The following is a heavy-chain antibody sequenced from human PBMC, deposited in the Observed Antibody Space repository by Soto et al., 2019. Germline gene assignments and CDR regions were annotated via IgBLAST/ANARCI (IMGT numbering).Heavy chain of an antibody. CDR1: GGTFSTYA. D-gene: IGHD5-18*01. CDR3: ASGIQLWLRRINNGYSG. V-gene: IGHV1-69*12. J-gene: IGHJ4*02. Sequence: QVQLVQSGAEVKKPESSVKVSCKAPGGTFSTYAISWVRQAPGQGLEWMGGIIPMFGTANYAQRFQDRVTITADESTNTVYMEVSSLRSEDTAVYFCASGIQLWLRRINNGYSGWGQGALVPVSS. CDR2: IIPMFGTA.